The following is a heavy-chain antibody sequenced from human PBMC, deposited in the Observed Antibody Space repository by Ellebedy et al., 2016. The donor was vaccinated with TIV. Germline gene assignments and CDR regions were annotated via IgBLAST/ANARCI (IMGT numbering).Heavy chain of an antibody. Sequence: GESLKISCAASEFTFYNARMSWVRQAPGTRLEWVGRISSNTDGGTTDYSEPVKGRFTISRADSKNTLYLQMKSLKIEDTAVYYCTTDLRKCSGGSCYSVTSWGQGTLVTVSS. CDR2: ISSNTDGGTT. J-gene: IGHJ4*02. CDR3: TTDLRKCSGGSCYSVTS. V-gene: IGHV3-15*01. D-gene: IGHD2-15*01. CDR1: EFTFYNAR.